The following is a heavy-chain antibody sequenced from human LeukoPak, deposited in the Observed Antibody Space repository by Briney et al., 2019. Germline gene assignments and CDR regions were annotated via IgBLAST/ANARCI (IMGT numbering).Heavy chain of an antibody. Sequence: PSETLSLTCTVSGGSISSYYWSWIRQPPGKGLEWIGYIYYSGSTYYNPSLKSRVTISVDTSKNQFSLKLSSVTAADTAAYYCARNVMVYASLYYYYYYGMDVWGQGTTVTVSS. J-gene: IGHJ6*02. CDR3: ARNVMVYASLYYYYYYGMDV. D-gene: IGHD2-8*01. V-gene: IGHV4-59*12. CDR1: GGSISSYY. CDR2: IYYSGST.